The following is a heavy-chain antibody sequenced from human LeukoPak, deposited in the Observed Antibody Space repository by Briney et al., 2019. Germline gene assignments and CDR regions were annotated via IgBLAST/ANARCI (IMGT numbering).Heavy chain of an antibody. J-gene: IGHJ2*01. CDR2: IGTAGDT. CDR3: ARVRTSGWPLNPYWYFDL. CDR1: GFTFSSYD. D-gene: IGHD6-19*01. Sequence: GGSLRLSCAASGFTFSSYDMHWVRQATGKGLEWVSAIGTAGDTYYPGSVKDRFTISRGNARNSLYLQMNSLRAGDTAVYYCARVRTSGWPLNPYWYFDLWGRGTLATVSS. V-gene: IGHV3-13*01.